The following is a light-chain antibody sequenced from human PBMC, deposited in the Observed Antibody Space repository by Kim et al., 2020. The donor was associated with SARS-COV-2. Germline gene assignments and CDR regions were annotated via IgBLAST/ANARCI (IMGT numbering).Light chain of an antibody. Sequence: FGQTVRITCQGDSLTSYYATWYQQTPGQAPVLVIYAKNNRPSGIPDRFSGSSSGNTASLTITGAQAEDEADYYCNSRDSSGNHWVFGGGTQLTVL. CDR1: SLTSYY. CDR3: NSRDSSGNHWV. CDR2: AKN. J-gene: IGLJ2*01. V-gene: IGLV3-19*01.